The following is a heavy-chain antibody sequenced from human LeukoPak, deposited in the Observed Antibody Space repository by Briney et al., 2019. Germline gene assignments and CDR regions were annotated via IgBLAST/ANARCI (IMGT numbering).Heavy chain of an antibody. V-gene: IGHV3-33*03. CDR3: TFSSYGDHVGVDAFDI. D-gene: IGHD4-17*01. J-gene: IGHJ3*02. CDR1: GFTLSSFG. Sequence: GGSLRLSCAASGFTLSSFGMHWVRQAPGKGVEWVAVIWYDGSNKYYADSVKGRFTLSRDNAKNTLYLQMNSLRAEDTAVYYCTFSSYGDHVGVDAFDIWGRGTMVTVSS. CDR2: IWYDGSNK.